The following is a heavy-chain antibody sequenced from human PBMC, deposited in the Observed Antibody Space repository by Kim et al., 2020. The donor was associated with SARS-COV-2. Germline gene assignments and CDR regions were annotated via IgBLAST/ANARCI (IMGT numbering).Heavy chain of an antibody. D-gene: IGHD5-12*01. V-gene: IGHV3-9*01. J-gene: IGHJ6*02. CDR3: VKDMRIVSNGGMDV. CDR1: GFTFDDYA. Sequence: GGSLRLSCAISGFTFDDYAMHWVRQAPGKGLEWVSRISWNSDSIGYADSVKGRFTISRDNAKNSLFLQMNSLRVEDTALYYCVKDMRIVSNGGMDVWGQGTTVTVSS. CDR2: ISWNSDSI.